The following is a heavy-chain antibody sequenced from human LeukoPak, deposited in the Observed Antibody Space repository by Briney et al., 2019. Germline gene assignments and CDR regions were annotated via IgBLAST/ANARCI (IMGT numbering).Heavy chain of an antibody. D-gene: IGHD6-6*01. V-gene: IGHV3-73*01. J-gene: IGHJ4*02. CDR1: GFTFSGSA. CDR3: AKDRYMAARPGGFDY. CDR2: IRSKANSYAT. Sequence: GGSLRLSCAASGFTFSGSAMHWVRQASGKGLEWVGRIRSKANSYATAYAASVKGRFTISRDNSKNTLYLQMNSLRAEDTAVYYCAKDRYMAARPGGFDYWGQGTLVTVSS.